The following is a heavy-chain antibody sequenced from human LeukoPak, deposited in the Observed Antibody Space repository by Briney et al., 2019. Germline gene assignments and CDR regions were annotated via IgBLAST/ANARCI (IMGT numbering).Heavy chain of an antibody. D-gene: IGHD3-10*01. J-gene: IGHJ4*02. CDR1: GGSMSSYP. V-gene: IGHV4-59*01. CDR3: ARCAPDTSGSYYNPQPFDY. CDR2: VYYSGST. Sequence: PSGTLSLTCAVSGGSMSSYPWSWIRQCPGHGRVWIGYVYYSGSTTYNPSLKSRVTRSVDTSKNQFSLKVTSVTAADSAVDYCARCAPDTSGSYYNPQPFDYWGQGTLVTVSS.